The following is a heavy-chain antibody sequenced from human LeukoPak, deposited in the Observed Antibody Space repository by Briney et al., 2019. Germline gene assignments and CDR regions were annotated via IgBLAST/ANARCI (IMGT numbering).Heavy chain of an antibody. CDR3: ARVEVHIVSSGYALDYYYYYGMDV. D-gene: IGHD3-22*01. V-gene: IGHV1-69*01. Sequence: GSSVKVSCKASGGTFSSYAISWVRQAPGQGLEWMGGIIPIFGTANYAQKFQGRVTITADESTSTAYMELSSLRSEDTAVYYCARVEVHIVSSGYALDYYYYYGMDVWGQGTTVTVSS. CDR1: GGTFSSYA. CDR2: IIPIFGTA. J-gene: IGHJ6*02.